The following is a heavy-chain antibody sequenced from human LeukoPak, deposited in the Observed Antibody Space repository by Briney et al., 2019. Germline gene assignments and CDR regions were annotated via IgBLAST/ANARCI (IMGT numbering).Heavy chain of an antibody. J-gene: IGHJ4*02. CDR1: GFSFSSYS. CDR2: ISSSSSYI. V-gene: IGHV3-21*01. D-gene: IGHD3-3*02. CDR3: ARDRSRIESPVDY. Sequence: GGSLRLSCAASGFSFSSYSMNWVRQAPGKGLEGVSSISSSSSYIYYADSVKGRFTISRDNAKNSLYLQMNSLRAEGTAVYYCARDRSRIESPVDYWGQGTLVTVSS.